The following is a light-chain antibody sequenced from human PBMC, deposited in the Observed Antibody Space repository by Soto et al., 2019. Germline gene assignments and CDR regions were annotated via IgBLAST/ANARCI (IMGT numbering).Light chain of an antibody. Sequence: QPVLTQSPSASASLGASVKVTCTLSSGHSSYAIAWHQQQPEKGPRYLMTLNSDGSHIKGDGIPDRFSGSSSGAERYLTISSLQSEDEADYYCQTWGTGILVFGGGTKLTVL. CDR2: LNSDGSH. CDR1: SGHSSYA. J-gene: IGLJ2*01. V-gene: IGLV4-69*01. CDR3: QTWGTGILV.